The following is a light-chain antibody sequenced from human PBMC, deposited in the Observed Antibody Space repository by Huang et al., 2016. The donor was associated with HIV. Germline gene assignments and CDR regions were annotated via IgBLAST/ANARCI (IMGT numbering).Light chain of an antibody. CDR3: MQALQTPLT. J-gene: IGKJ4*01. V-gene: IGKV2-28*01. CDR1: QSLLHSNGYNY. CDR2: LGS. Sequence: DIVMTQSPLSLPVTPGEPASISCKSSQSLLHSNGYNYLDWYLKKPGQAPQLLISLGSNRASGVPDRFSGSGSGTDFTLKISRVEAEDVGLYYCMQALQTPLTFGGGTKVEIK.